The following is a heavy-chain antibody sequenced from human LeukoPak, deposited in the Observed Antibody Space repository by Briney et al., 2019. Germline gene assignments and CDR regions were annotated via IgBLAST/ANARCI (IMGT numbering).Heavy chain of an antibody. J-gene: IGHJ3*01. Sequence: SETLSLTCTVSGGSISSYYWNWIRQPPGKGLEWIGYIYNSGSTNYNPSLKSRVSLSVDTAKNQFSLRLTSVTAADTAVYYCARAGPREYSGCDLWGQGTMVTVSS. CDR1: GGSISSYY. V-gene: IGHV4-59*01. CDR2: IYNSGST. CDR3: ARAGPREYSGCDL. D-gene: IGHD5-12*01.